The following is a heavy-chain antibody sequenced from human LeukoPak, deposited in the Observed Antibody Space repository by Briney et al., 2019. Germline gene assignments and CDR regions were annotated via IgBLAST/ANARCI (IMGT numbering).Heavy chain of an antibody. Sequence: GGSLRLSCAASGFAFSDFWMSWVRQPPGKGLEWVANIRHDGNAKNYVPSVRGRFTISRDNAKNSLYLQMNSLTVEDTAVYYCATSHDSAGNDWGQGTLVTVSS. V-gene: IGHV3-7*01. CDR1: GFAFSDFW. CDR2: IRHDGNAK. J-gene: IGHJ4*02. D-gene: IGHD2-15*01. CDR3: ATSHDSAGND.